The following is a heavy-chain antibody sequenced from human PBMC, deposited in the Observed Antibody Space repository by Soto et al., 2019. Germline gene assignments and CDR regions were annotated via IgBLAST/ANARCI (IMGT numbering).Heavy chain of an antibody. Sequence: SETLSLTCTVSGGSVSSGSYYWSWIRQPPGKGLEWIGYIYYSGSTNYNPSLKSRVTISVDTSKNQFSLKLSSVTAADTAVYYRARNYDSSGYYYSHRAKFDYWGQGTPVTVSS. CDR2: IYYSGST. CDR3: ARNYDSSGYYYSHRAKFDY. CDR1: GGSVSSGSYY. J-gene: IGHJ4*02. V-gene: IGHV4-61*01. D-gene: IGHD3-22*01.